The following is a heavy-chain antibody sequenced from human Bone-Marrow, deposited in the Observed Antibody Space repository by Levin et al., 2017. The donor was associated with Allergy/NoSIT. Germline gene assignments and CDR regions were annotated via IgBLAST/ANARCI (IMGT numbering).Heavy chain of an antibody. Sequence: GGSLRLSCAASGFTFSSYNLNWVRQAPGRGLEWVSYISISGITYYADSVQGRFTISRDNAKNSLYLQMNSLRDEDTAVYYCARDACSGDCYEMLDHWGQGTLVTVSS. CDR3: ARDACSGDCYEMLDH. D-gene: IGHD2-21*02. J-gene: IGHJ4*02. CDR1: GFTFSSYN. V-gene: IGHV3-48*02. CDR2: ISISGIT.